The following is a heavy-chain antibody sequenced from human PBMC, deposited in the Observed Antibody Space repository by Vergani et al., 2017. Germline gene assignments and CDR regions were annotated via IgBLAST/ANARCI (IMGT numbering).Heavy chain of an antibody. CDR1: GFTVTSKY. V-gene: IGHV3-53*04. D-gene: IGHD6-6*01. CDR2: IYSGGST. J-gene: IGHJ3*02. CDR3: ARDSSMSDAFDI. Sequence: EVQLVESGGGLVQPGGSLRLSCAASGFTVTSKYMSWVRQAPGKGLEWVSVIYSGGSTYYADSVKGRFTISRHNSKNTPYLQMNSLRAEDTAVYYCARDSSMSDAFDIWGQGTMVTVSS.